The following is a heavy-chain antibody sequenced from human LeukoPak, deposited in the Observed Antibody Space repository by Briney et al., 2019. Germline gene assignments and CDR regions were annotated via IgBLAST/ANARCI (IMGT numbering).Heavy chain of an antibody. Sequence: ASVKVSCKASGGTFSSYAISWVRQAPGQGLEWMGRIIPIFGIANYAQKFQGRVTITADKSTSTAYMELSSLRSEDTAVYYCARHHTGGSSSTWGQGTLVTVSS. CDR1: GGTFSSYA. D-gene: IGHD1-26*01. J-gene: IGHJ5*02. CDR2: IIPIFGIA. V-gene: IGHV1-69*04. CDR3: ARHHTGGSSST.